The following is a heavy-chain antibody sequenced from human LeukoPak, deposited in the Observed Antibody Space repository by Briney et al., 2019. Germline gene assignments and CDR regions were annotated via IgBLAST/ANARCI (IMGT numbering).Heavy chain of an antibody. CDR2: INSGGSST. CDR1: GFTFSSYW. D-gene: IGHD3-22*01. CDR3: AKATTAIVVDNFFDY. V-gene: IGHV3-74*01. Sequence: GGSLRLSCAASGFTFSSYWMHWVRQAPGKGLVWVSRINSGGSSTSYADSVKGRFTISRDNAKNTLYLQMNSLRAEDTALYYCAKATTAIVVDNFFDYWGQGTLVSVSS. J-gene: IGHJ4*02.